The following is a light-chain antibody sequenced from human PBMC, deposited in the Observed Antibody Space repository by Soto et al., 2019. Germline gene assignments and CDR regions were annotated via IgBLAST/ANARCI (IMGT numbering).Light chain of an antibody. V-gene: IGLV1-47*01. Sequence: QSVLTQPPSASGTPGQRVTISCSGSSSNIGINHVYWYQQFPGTAPKLLMYRSDQRPSGVPDRFSGSKSGTSDSLAISGLRSDYEAEYDCSARDDSMSGVVFGRGTKLTVL. CDR1: SSNIGINH. CDR2: RSD. J-gene: IGLJ2*01. CDR3: SARDDSMSGVV.